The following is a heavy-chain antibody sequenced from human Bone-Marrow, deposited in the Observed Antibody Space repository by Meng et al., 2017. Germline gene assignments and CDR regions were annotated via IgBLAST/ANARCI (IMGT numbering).Heavy chain of an antibody. CDR2: INPKSGDT. CDR3: ASLLRQTYDSSGYYYYDYYYYGMDV. V-gene: IGHV1-2*06. CDR1: GYNFPDHY. D-gene: IGHD3-22*01. J-gene: IGHJ6*02. Sequence: ASVKVSCKPSGYNFPDHYIHWVRRAPGQGLEWMGRINPKSGDTHYAQKFQARVTMTGDTSISTAYMELSSLRSEDTAVYYCASLLRQTYDSSGYYYYDYYYYGMDVWGQGTTVTVSS.